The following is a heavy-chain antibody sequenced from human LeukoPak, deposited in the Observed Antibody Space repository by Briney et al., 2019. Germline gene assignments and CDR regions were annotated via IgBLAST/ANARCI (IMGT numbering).Heavy chain of an antibody. CDR2: LNPSGGRT. CDR3: ARDLIVDTVMGLFDY. V-gene: IGHV1-46*01. CDR1: GYTFTSHY. D-gene: IGHD5-18*01. J-gene: IGHJ4*02. Sequence: GASVKVSFKAFGYTFTSHYMHWVRQAPGQGLEWMGILNPSGGRTTHAQKFKGRVTMTRDTSTSTVYMELSSLRSEDTAVYYCARDLIVDTVMGLFDYWGQGTLVTVSS.